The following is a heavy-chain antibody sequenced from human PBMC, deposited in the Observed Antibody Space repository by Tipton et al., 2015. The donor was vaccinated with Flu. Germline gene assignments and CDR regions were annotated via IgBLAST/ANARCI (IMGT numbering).Heavy chain of an antibody. D-gene: IGHD6-19*01. CDR2: IQHGGSKK. CDR3: AKDVQWLVTYYYFYAMDV. Sequence: QVQLVQSGGGVVQPGRSLRLSCAASGFSFSDYGMHWVRQAPGKGLEWVAHIQHGGSKKSYADSVKGRFAISRDNSKNMLFLQMNNLRTEDTAVYYCAKDVQWLVTYYYFYAMDVWGHGTTVTVSS. J-gene: IGHJ6*02. CDR1: GFSFSDYG. V-gene: IGHV3-30*18.